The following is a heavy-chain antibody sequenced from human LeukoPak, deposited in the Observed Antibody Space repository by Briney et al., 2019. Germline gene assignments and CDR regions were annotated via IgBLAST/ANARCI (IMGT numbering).Heavy chain of an antibody. J-gene: IGHJ4*02. CDR2: ISSSSSTI. V-gene: IGHV3-48*01. D-gene: IGHD1-26*01. Sequence: GGSLRLSCAASGFTFNSYSMNWVRQAPGKGLEWVSYISSSSSTIYYADSVKGRFTISRDNAKNSLYLQMNSLRAEDTAVYYCARDTSSGSYYGEGPLDYWGQGTLVTVSS. CDR1: GFTFNSYS. CDR3: ARDTSSGSYYGEGPLDY.